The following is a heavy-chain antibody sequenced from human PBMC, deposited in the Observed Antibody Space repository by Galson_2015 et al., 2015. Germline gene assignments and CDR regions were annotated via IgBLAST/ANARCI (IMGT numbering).Heavy chain of an antibody. CDR2: INHSGST. CDR1: GGSFSGYY. V-gene: IGHV4-34*01. CDR3: ARERRRVRGNYLLGYFDY. J-gene: IGHJ4*02. Sequence: SETLSLTCAVYGGSFSGYYWSWIRQPPGKGLEWIGEINHSGSTNYNPSLKSRVTISVDTSKNQFSLKLSSVTAADTAVYCCARERRRVRGNYLLGYFDYWGQGTLVTVSS. D-gene: IGHD4-11*01.